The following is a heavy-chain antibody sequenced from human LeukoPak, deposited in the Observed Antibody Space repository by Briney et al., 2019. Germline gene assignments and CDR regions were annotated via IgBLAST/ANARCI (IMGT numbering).Heavy chain of an antibody. CDR1: GYNFTSYG. J-gene: IGHJ4*02. D-gene: IGHD3-10*01. CDR2: ISTYNGNT. CDR3: ARDQTQIWFGEGLWYFDY. Sequence: ASVKVSCKTSGYNFTSYGISWVRQAPGQGLEWMGWISTYNGNTNYAQMLQGRVTMTTDTSTRTAYLELRSLRSDDTAVYFCARDQTQIWFGEGLWYFDYWGQGTLVTVSS. V-gene: IGHV1-18*01.